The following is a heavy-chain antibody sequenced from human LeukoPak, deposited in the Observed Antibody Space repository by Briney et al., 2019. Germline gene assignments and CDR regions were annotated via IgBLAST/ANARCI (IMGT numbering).Heavy chain of an antibody. V-gene: IGHV4-59*01. J-gene: IGHJ4*02. Sequence: PSGTLSLTCTVSGVSMTSFFWNWIRQPPGKGLEWIGYIHYSGSTNYNPSLKSRLTMSIDTSKSQFSLRLSSVTAADTAVYFCGRGRPAAGQKFFDYWGQGTLVTVSS. CDR2: IHYSGST. CDR1: GVSMTSFF. D-gene: IGHD6-13*01. CDR3: GRGRPAAGQKFFDY.